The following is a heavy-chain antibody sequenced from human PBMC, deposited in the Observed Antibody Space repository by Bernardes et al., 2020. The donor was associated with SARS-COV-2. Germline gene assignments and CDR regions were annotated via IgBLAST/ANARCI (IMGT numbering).Heavy chain of an antibody. V-gene: IGHV4-59*01. Sequence: SETLSLTCTVSGGSLTNFFWSWIRQPPGKGLEWIGNLHHNGRTRYNPSLMSRVTTSVDTSKNQFSLKVRSVTAADTAVYFCARAVRYHYDSSGYYYASGYYYYGRDVWGKGTTVNVSS. CDR3: ARAVRYHYDSSGYYYASGYYYYGRDV. CDR2: LHHNGRT. CDR1: GGSLTNFF. J-gene: IGHJ6*04. D-gene: IGHD3-22*01.